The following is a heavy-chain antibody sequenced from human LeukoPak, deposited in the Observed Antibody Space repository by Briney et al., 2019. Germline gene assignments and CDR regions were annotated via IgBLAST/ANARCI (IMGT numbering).Heavy chain of an antibody. D-gene: IGHD2-21*01. Sequence: GGSLRLSCAASGFTFSRYWMTWARQAPGKGLEWVANIKEDGSEKYYVDSVKGRFTISRDNAKNSLYLQMNSLRAEDTAVYYCAGDPYSGVLGDWGQGTLVTVSS. CDR1: GFTFSRYW. J-gene: IGHJ4*02. CDR3: AGDPYSGVLGD. V-gene: IGHV3-7*01. CDR2: IKEDGSEK.